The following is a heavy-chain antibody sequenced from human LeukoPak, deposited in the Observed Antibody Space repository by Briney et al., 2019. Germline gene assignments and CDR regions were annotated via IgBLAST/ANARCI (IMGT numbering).Heavy chain of an antibody. CDR2: INHNGST. CDR1: GGSFSGYY. D-gene: IGHD3-22*01. V-gene: IGHV4-34*01. J-gene: IGHJ4*02. CDR3: ARGRSGYF. Sequence: SETLSLTCAVYGGSFSGYYWSWIRQPPGKGLEWIGRINHNGSTNYNPSLKSRVTISVDTSKHQFSLQLRSVTAAETAVYYRARGRSGYFWGQGHLVPVSS.